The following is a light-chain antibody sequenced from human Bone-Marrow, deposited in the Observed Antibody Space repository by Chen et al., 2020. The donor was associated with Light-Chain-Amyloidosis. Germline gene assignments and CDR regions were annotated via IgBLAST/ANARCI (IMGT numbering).Light chain of an antibody. Sequence: QSALTQPAPVSGSPGQSITISSTATSSDVGGYNYVSWYQQHPGKAPKLMIYDVSNRPSGVSNRFSGSKSGNTASLTISGLQAEDEADYYCSSYTSSSVVFGGGTKLTVL. J-gene: IGLJ2*01. CDR2: DVS. CDR1: SSDVGGYNY. CDR3: SSYTSSSVV. V-gene: IGLV2-14*03.